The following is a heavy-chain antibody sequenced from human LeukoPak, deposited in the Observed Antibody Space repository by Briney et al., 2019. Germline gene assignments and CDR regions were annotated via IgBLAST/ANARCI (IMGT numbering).Heavy chain of an antibody. D-gene: IGHD3-16*01. CDR2: ISGSGGST. J-gene: IGHJ4*02. CDR3: AKLNLGEMAYFDS. V-gene: IGHV3-23*01. CDR1: GFTFSSYA. Sequence: GGSLRLSCAASGFTFSSYAMSWVRQAPGKGLEWVSGISGSGGSTYYADSVKGRFTISRDNSKNTLYLQMNSLRAEDTAVYFCAKLNLGEMAYFDSWGQGTLVTVSS.